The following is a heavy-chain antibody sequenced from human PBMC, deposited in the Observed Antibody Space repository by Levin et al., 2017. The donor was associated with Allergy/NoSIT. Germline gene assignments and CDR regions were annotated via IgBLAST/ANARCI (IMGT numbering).Heavy chain of an antibody. CDR2: ISGSGEST. CDR1: GFTFSRHA. J-gene: IGHJ2*01. CDR3: ARDSLHEEVSANFWYFDL. Sequence: GGSLRLSCAASGFTFSRHAMNWVRQAPGKGLEWVSVISGSGESTYYADSVRGRFTVSRDNSKHTLFLQISSLSAEDTAISFCARDSLHEEVSANFWYFDLWGRGTLVTISS. D-gene: IGHD2-15*01. V-gene: IGHV3-23*01.